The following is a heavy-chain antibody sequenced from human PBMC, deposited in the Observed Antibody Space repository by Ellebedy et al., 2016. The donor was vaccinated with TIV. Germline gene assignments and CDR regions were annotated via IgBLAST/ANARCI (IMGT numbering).Heavy chain of an antibody. CDR2: ISYDGRNK. CDR3: AKDGRGHTYGDSFDI. V-gene: IGHV3-30*18. D-gene: IGHD5-18*01. J-gene: IGHJ3*02. CDR1: GFIFSSYG. Sequence: PGGSLRLSCAASGFIFSSYGMHWVRQAPGKGLEWLAVISYDGRNKDSADSAKGRFTISRDNSKNAVYLQMNSLRPEDTAVYYCAKDGRGHTYGDSFDIWGQGTTVTVSS.